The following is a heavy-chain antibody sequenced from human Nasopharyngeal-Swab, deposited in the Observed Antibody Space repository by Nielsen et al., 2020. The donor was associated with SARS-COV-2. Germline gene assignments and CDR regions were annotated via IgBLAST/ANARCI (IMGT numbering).Heavy chain of an antibody. Sequence: TLSLTCAISGDSVSSNSATWNWTMHSPSRGLEWLVRTYYRSTWYNDYALSVKSRITINPDTSKNQFSLQLNSVTPEDTAVYYWVRQYSSSSFYHDMDVWGQGTTVTVSS. CDR1: GDSVSSNSAT. J-gene: IGHJ6*02. CDR2: TYYRSTWYN. D-gene: IGHD6-6*01. CDR3: VRQYSSSSFYHDMDV. V-gene: IGHV6-1*01.